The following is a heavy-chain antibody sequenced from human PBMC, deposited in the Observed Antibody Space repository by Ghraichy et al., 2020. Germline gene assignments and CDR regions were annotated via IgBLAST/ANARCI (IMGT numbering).Heavy chain of an antibody. Sequence: SETLSLTCTVSGGSISSSSYYWGWIRQPPGKGLEWIGSIYYSGSTYYNPSLKSRVTISVDTSKNQFSLKLSSVTAADTAVYYCARCGVGDYYYYYGMDVWGQGTTFTVSS. CDR2: IYYSGST. V-gene: IGHV4-39*01. CDR1: GGSISSSSYY. D-gene: IGHD3-16*01. J-gene: IGHJ6*02. CDR3: ARCGVGDYYYYYGMDV.